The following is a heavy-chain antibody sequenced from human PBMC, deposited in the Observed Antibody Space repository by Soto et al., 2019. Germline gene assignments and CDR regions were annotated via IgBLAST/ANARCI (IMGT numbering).Heavy chain of an antibody. CDR1: GYTFTSYD. CDR2: MNPNSGNT. Sequence: ASVKVSCKASGYTFTSYDINWVRQATEQGLEWMGRMNPNSGNTGYAQKFQGRVTMTRDTSTSTVYMELSSLRSEDTAVYYCARPYYDILTGYYTLNWFDPWGQGTLVTVSS. D-gene: IGHD3-9*01. J-gene: IGHJ5*02. V-gene: IGHV1-8*01. CDR3: ARPYYDILTGYYTLNWFDP.